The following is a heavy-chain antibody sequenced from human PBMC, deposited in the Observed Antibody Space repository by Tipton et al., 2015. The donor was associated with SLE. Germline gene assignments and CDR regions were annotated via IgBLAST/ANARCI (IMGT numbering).Heavy chain of an antibody. D-gene: IGHD6-6*01. V-gene: IGHV4-34*01. CDR3: ARVRGSASSWYFDL. Sequence: TLSLTCAVYGGSFSGYYWSWIRQPPGKGLEWIGYIYYSGSTYYNPSLKSRVTISVDTSKNQFSLKLSSVTAADTAVYYCARVRGSASSWYFDLWGRGTVVTVSS. J-gene: IGHJ2*01. CDR2: IYYSGST. CDR1: GGSFSGYY.